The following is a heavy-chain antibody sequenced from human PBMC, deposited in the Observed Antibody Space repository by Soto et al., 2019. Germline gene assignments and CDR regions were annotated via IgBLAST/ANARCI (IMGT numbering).Heavy chain of an antibody. CDR2: IYWDDDK. CDR3: AHISIPPTTGPQNWFDP. CDR1: GFSLSTSGVG. D-gene: IGHD2-21*01. Sequence: SGPTLVNPTQTLTLTCTFSGFSLSTSGVGVGWIRQPPGKALEWLALIYWDDDKRYSPSLKSRLTITKDTSKNQVVLTMTNMDPVDTATYYCAHISIPPTTGPQNWFDPWGQGTLVTVSS. J-gene: IGHJ5*02. V-gene: IGHV2-5*02.